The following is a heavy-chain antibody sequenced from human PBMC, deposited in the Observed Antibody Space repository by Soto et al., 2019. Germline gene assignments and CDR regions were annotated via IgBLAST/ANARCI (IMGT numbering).Heavy chain of an antibody. CDR2: IYYSGST. V-gene: IGHV4-59*01. Sequence: SETLSLTCTVSGGSISSYYWSWIRQPPGKGLEWIGYIYYSGSTNYNPSLKSRVTISVDTSKNQFSLKLSSVTAADTAVYYCARKSMVRGVTPYYFDYWGQGTLVTVSS. D-gene: IGHD3-10*01. CDR1: GGSISSYY. J-gene: IGHJ4*02. CDR3: ARKSMVRGVTPYYFDY.